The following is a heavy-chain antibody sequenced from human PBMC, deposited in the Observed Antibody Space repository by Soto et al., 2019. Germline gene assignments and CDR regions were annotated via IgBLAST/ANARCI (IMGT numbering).Heavy chain of an antibody. J-gene: IGHJ3*01. CDR2: ISSSSHTI. D-gene: IGHD4-17*01. CDR3: AARSDYAAFDV. V-gene: IGHV3-48*01. Sequence: EVLLVESGGGLVQPGGSLRLSCAASGSTLSTYGMNWVRQAPGKGLEWVSYISSSSHTIFYADSVKGRFIISRDNAKNSLFLPLNSLSAEDSAVYYFAARSDYAAFDVWGQGTMVTVSS. CDR1: GSTLSTYG.